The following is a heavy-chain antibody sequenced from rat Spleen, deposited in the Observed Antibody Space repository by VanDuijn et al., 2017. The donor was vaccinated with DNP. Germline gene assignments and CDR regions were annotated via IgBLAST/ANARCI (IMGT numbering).Heavy chain of an antibody. CDR2: IHTDGGNT. D-gene: IGHD4-3*01. Sequence: EVQLVETGGGLVQPGRSLKLSCVASGFTFSNYWMFWIRQAPGKGLEWVASIHTDGGNTYYPDSVKGRFTISRDNAEHTVYLQMNSLRSEDTATYYCARWNSGHFDYWGQGVMVPVSS. J-gene: IGHJ2*01. V-gene: IGHV5-58*01. CDR1: GFTFSNYW. CDR3: ARWNSGHFDY.